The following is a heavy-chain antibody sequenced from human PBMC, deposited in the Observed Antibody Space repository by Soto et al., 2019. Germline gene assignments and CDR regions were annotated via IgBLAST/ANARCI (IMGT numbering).Heavy chain of an antibody. CDR1: GISFDYYA. J-gene: IGHJ4*02. CDR2: INWDSGDI. CDR3: AYRLYGGWLTGSYYDY. D-gene: IGHD7-27*01. V-gene: IGHV3-9*01. Sequence: GGSLRLSCVVSGISFDYYAMHWVRQVPGKGLEWVSGINWDSGDIGYSDSVKGRFNISRDNAKNSLYLQMNSLKTEDTALYYCAYRLYGGWLTGSYYDYWGPGTLVTVSS.